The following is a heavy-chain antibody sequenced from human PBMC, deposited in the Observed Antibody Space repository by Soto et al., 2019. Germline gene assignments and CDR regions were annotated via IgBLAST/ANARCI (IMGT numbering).Heavy chain of an antibody. Sequence: QVQLVESGGGVVQPGTSLRLSCAASGFTFSAYAMHWVRQAPGKGLEWVAVIWYDGDPKYYADSVRGRFTISRDTSQDTLYLQMNSLRAEDTAVYYCARGQFKRNDLWSRYYFFDDYWGQGTRVTVSS. CDR1: GFTFSAYA. J-gene: IGHJ4*02. V-gene: IGHV3-33*01. D-gene: IGHD3-3*01. CDR2: IWYDGDPK. CDR3: ARGQFKRNDLWSRYYFFDDY.